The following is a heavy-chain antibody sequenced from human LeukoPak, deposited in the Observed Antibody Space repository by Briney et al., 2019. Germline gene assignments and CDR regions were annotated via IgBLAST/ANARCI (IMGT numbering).Heavy chain of an antibody. CDR2: IYYSGST. J-gene: IGHJ5*02. V-gene: IGHV4-39*01. CDR1: GFTFSNYW. Sequence: GSLRLSCAASGFTFSNYWMSWIRQPPGKGLEWIGSIYYSGSTYYNPSLKSRVTISVDTSKNQFSLKLSSVTAADTAVYYCARRSSGSSNWFDPWGQGTLVTVSS. D-gene: IGHD3-10*01. CDR3: ARRSSGSSNWFDP.